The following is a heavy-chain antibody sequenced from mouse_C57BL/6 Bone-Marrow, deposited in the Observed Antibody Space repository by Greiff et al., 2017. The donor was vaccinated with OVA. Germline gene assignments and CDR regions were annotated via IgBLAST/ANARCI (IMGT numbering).Heavy chain of an antibody. Sequence: QVQLKESGPGILQSSQTLSLTCSFSGFSLSTSGMGVSWIRQPSGKGLEWLAHIYWDDDKRYNPSLKSRLTISKDTSRNQVFLKITSVYTSDTATYYCARHDGSWFAYWGQGTLVTVSA. D-gene: IGHD2-3*01. J-gene: IGHJ3*01. CDR2: IYWDDDK. CDR3: ARHDGSWFAY. V-gene: IGHV8-12*01. CDR1: GFSLSTSGMG.